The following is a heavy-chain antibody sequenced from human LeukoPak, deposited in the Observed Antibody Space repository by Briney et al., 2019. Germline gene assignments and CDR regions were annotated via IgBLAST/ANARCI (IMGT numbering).Heavy chain of an antibody. CDR3: ARDEEYYDSSGYYYGSY. J-gene: IGHJ4*02. D-gene: IGHD3-22*01. V-gene: IGHV1-18*01. Sequence: ASVKVSCKASGYTFTSYGISWVRQAPGQGLEWMGWISAYNGNTNYAQKLQGRVTMTTDTSTSTAHMELRSLRSDDTAVYYCARDEEYYDSSGYYYGSYWGQGTLVTVSS. CDR1: GYTFTSYG. CDR2: ISAYNGNT.